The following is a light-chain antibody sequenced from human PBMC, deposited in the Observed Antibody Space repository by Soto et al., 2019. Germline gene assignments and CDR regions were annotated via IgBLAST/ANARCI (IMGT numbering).Light chain of an antibody. CDR2: GAS. Sequence: EIVMTQSPATLSVSPGDRATVSCRASQTINSNLAWYQQKPGQAPSLLIHGASTRATGVPARFSGSGSGTEFTLTISSLQSEDFAVYYCQQYHNWPPQYTFGQGTKLQI. CDR3: QQYHNWPPQYT. V-gene: IGKV3-15*01. CDR1: QTINSN. J-gene: IGKJ2*01.